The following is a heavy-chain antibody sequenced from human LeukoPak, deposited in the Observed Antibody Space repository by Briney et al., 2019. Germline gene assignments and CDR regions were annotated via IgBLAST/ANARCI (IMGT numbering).Heavy chain of an antibody. V-gene: IGHV1-46*01. Sequence: GASVKVYCKASGYTFTSYYMHWVRQAPGQGLEWMGIINPSGGSTSYAQKFQGRVTMTRDTSTSTVYMELSSLRSEDTAVYYCARKSAVGARLSFFGLWGRGTLVTVSS. D-gene: IGHD1-26*01. CDR3: ARKSAVGARLSFFGL. CDR1: GYTFTSYY. CDR2: INPSGGST. J-gene: IGHJ2*01.